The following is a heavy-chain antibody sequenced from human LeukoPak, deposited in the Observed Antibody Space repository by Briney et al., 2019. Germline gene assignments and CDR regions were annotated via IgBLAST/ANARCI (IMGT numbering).Heavy chain of an antibody. CDR2: ISTSSSSK. D-gene: IGHD3-9*01. CDR3: ARWDDLFLIDF. Sequence: GGSLRLSCAASGFTFSSYRMSWVRQAPGKGLEWVSSISTSSSSKYYADSVKGRFTISRDNAKNSLDLQMNSLRAEDTAVYYCARWDDLFLIDFWGQGTLVTVSS. V-gene: IGHV3-21*01. J-gene: IGHJ4*02. CDR1: GFTFSSYR.